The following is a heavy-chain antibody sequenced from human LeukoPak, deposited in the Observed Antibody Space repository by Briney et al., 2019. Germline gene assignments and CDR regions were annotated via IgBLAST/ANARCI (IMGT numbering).Heavy chain of an antibody. CDR2: ISYDGSNK. CDR3: ARENADIVVVPAAPSTGFDP. CDR1: GFTFSSYG. V-gene: IGHV3-30*03. D-gene: IGHD2-2*01. J-gene: IGHJ5*02. Sequence: GGSLRPSCAASGFTFSSYGIHWVRQAPGKGLEWVAVISYDGSNKYYADSVKGRFTISRDNSKNTLYLQMNSLRAEDTAVYYCARENADIVVVPAAPSTGFDPWGQGTLVTVSS.